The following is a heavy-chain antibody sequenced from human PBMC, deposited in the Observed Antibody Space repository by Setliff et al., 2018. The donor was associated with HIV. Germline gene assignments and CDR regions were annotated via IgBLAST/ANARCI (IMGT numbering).Heavy chain of an antibody. CDR2: ISTYNGNT. J-gene: IGHJ4*02. D-gene: IGHD6-13*01. CDR3: ARDDVFKSSSFDY. V-gene: IGHV1-18*01. Sequence: ASVKVSCKASGYTFTSYGISWVRQAPGQGLEWMGWISTYNGNTNYAQKLQGRVTMTTDTSTTTAYMELRSLKSDDTAVYYCARDDVFKSSSFDYWGQGTLVTVSS. CDR1: GYTFTSYG.